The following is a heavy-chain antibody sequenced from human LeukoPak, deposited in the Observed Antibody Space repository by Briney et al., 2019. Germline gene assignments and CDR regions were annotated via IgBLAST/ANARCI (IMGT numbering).Heavy chain of an antibody. V-gene: IGHV3-23*01. J-gene: IGHJ4*02. CDR2: ISGSGGGT. CDR1: GFAFSTYW. D-gene: IGHD3-3*01. CDR3: AKDFLPRGY. Sequence: QPGGSLRLSCAASGFAFSTYWMDWVRQAPGKGLEWVSGISGSGGGTYYADSVKGRFTISRDNSKNTLYLQMNSLRAEDTAVYYCAKDFLPRGYWGQGTLVTVSS.